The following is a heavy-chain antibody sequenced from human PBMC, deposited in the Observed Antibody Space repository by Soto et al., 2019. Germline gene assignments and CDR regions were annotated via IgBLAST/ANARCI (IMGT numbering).Heavy chain of an antibody. Sequence: PSETLSLTCAVYGGSFSGYYWSWIRQPPGKGLEWIGEINHSGSTNYNPSLKSRVTISVDTSKNQFSLKLSSVTAADTAVYYCARAIAAAATGYYYYGMDVWGQGTTVT. CDR3: ARAIAAAATGYYYYGMDV. J-gene: IGHJ6*02. CDR1: GGSFSGYY. D-gene: IGHD6-13*01. V-gene: IGHV4-34*01. CDR2: INHSGST.